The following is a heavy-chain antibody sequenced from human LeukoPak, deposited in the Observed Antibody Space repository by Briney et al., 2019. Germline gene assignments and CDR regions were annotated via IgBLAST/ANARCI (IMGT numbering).Heavy chain of an antibody. D-gene: IGHD6-13*01. J-gene: IGHJ4*02. CDR2: IYYSGST. Sequence: SETLSLTCSVSGGSISSDDYCWNWIRQHPGKGLEWIGYIYYSGSTYYNPSLKSRVALSVDTSKNQFSLKLSSVTAADTAVYYCARDRVAAAFFDYWGQGTLVTVSS. V-gene: IGHV4-31*03. CDR1: GGSISSDDYC. CDR3: ARDRVAAAFFDY.